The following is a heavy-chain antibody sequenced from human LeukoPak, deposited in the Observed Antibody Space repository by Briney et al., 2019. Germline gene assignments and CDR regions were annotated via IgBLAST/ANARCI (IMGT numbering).Heavy chain of an antibody. J-gene: IGHJ4*02. CDR3: ATDPYGDYYFDY. CDR2: FDPEDGET. CDR1: GYTLTELS. Sequence: ASVKVSCKVSGYTLTELSMHWVRQAPGKGLEWMGGFDPEDGETIYAQKFQGRVTMTEDTSTDTAYMELSSLRSEDTAVYYCATDPYGDYYFDYWGRGTLVTVSS. D-gene: IGHD4-17*01. V-gene: IGHV1-24*01.